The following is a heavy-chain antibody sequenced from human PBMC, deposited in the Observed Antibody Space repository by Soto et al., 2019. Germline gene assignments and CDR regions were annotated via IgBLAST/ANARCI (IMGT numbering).Heavy chain of an antibody. J-gene: IGHJ4*02. CDR2: IIPIFGTA. Sequence: ASVKVSCKASGGTFSSYAISWVRQAPGQGREWMGGIIPIFGTANYAQKFQGRVTITADESTSTAYMELSSLRSEDTAVYYCASGFIVDTAMGKSIAGAGTIGYWGQGXLVTVSS. CDR1: GGTFSSYA. CDR3: ASGFIVDTAMGKSIAGAGTIGY. D-gene: IGHD5-18*01. V-gene: IGHV1-69*13.